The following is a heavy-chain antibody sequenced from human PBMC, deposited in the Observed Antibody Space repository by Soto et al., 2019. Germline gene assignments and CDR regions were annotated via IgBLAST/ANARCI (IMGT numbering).Heavy chain of an antibody. CDR2: INPSGGNT. D-gene: IGHD6-13*01. V-gene: IGHV1-46*01. CDR3: AKVGIVAAADTRGSFDP. Sequence: ASVKVSCKASGYTFTSYYIHWVRQSPGQGLEWMGIINPSGGNTGDAQKFQGRVTMPRDTSTSTVYMDLSSLRSEDTAVYYCAKVGIVAAADTRGSFDPWGQGTLVTVS. CDR1: GYTFTSYY. J-gene: IGHJ5*02.